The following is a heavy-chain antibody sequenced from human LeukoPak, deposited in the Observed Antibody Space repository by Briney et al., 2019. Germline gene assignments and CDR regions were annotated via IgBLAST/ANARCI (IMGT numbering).Heavy chain of an antibody. Sequence: PGGSLRLSCAASGFTFSSYAMHWVRQAPSKGLAWEAVISYDGSNKYYADSMKGLFSNSRANSKNNPYSQMNSLRAEDTAVYYCARDGVVGASGPGYWGQGTLVTVSS. D-gene: IGHD1-26*01. V-gene: IGHV3-30*04. CDR1: GFTFSSYA. CDR3: ARDGVVGASGPGY. J-gene: IGHJ4*02. CDR2: ISYDGSNK.